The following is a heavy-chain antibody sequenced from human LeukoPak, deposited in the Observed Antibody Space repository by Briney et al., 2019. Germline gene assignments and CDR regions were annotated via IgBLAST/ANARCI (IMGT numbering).Heavy chain of an antibody. CDR2: ISAYNGNT. V-gene: IGHV1-18*01. CDR3: ARDPQDGDYPWQWSYYGMDV. J-gene: IGHJ6*02. D-gene: IGHD4-17*01. CDR1: GYTFTSYG. Sequence: ASVKVSCKASGYTFTSYGISWVRQAPGQGLEWMGWISAYNGNTNYAQKLQGRVTMTTDTSTSTAYMELRSLRSDDTAVYYCARDPQDGDYPWQWSYYGMDVWGQGTTVTVSS.